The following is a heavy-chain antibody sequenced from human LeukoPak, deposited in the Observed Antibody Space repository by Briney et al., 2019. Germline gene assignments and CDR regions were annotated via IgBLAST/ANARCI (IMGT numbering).Heavy chain of an antibody. V-gene: IGHV5-10-1*01. CDR1: GSTFTTNW. D-gene: IGHD2-21*02. Sequence: PGESLKISCKASGSTFTTNWISWVRQMPGKGREWMGRIDPSDSYTNYTPSFQGHVTISTDKSINPAYLQWSSLKASDSAMYYCARQVFCGSHCPRLLDYWGQGTLVTVSS. CDR3: ARQVFCGSHCPRLLDY. J-gene: IGHJ4*02. CDR2: IDPSDSYT.